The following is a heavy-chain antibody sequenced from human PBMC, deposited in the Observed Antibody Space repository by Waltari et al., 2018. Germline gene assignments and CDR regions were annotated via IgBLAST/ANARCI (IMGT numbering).Heavy chain of an antibody. CDR1: GYTGTDLS. CDR3: ATDRGDYVRGYFDP. V-gene: IGHV1-24*01. D-gene: IGHD4-17*01. Sequence: QVQPVQSGAEVKKPGASVKVSCMVSGYTGTDLSMPWVRQAPGKGLEWMGGFDPEDGETIYEQKFQGRVTMTEDTSTDTAYMELSSLRSEDTAVYYCATDRGDYVRGYFDPWGQGTLVTVSS. CDR2: FDPEDGET. J-gene: IGHJ5*02.